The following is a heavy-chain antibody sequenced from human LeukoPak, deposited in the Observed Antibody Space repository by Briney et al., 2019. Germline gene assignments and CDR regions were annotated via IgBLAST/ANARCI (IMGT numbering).Heavy chain of an antibody. CDR1: GASISSSSYY. CDR2: INYSGTT. J-gene: IGHJ3*02. V-gene: IGHV4-39*01. CDR3: ARLPIVVVPSTSFDI. Sequence: PSETLSFTCTVSGASISSSSYYWGWIRQPPGKGLEWMGSINYSGTTYYNPSLKSRVTISVDTSKNQFSLKLSSVTAADTAVYYCARLPIVVVPSTSFDIWGQGTMVTVSS. D-gene: IGHD2-2*01.